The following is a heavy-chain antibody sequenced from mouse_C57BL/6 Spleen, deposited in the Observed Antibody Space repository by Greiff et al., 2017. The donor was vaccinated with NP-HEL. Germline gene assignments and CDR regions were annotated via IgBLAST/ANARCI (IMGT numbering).Heavy chain of an antibody. CDR2: INPSNGGT. CDR3: ARSPFLDSSSKDY. CDR1: GYTFTSYW. Sequence: QVQLQQSGAELVKPGASVKLSCKASGYTFTSYWMHWVKQRPGQGLEWIGNINPSNGGTNYNEKFKGKATLTVDKSSSTAYMQLSSLTSEDSAVYYCARSPFLDSSSKDYWGQGTSVTVSS. V-gene: IGHV1-53*01. D-gene: IGHD3-2*01. J-gene: IGHJ4*01.